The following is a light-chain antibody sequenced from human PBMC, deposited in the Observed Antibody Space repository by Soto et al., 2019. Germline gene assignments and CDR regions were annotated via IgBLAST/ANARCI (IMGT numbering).Light chain of an antibody. V-gene: IGLV1-40*01. CDR3: ATWDDSLLAYV. Sequence: QAVVTQPPSVSGAPGQRVTISCTGSSSNIGAGYDVHWHQQLPGAAPKLLIYRDNQRPSGVPDRFSGSKSGTSASLAISGLQSEDEADYYCATWDDSLLAYVFGTGTKLTVL. CDR2: RDN. CDR1: SSNIGAGYD. J-gene: IGLJ1*01.